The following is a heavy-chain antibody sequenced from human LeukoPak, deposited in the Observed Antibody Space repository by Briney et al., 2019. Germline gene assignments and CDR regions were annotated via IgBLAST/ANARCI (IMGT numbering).Heavy chain of an antibody. CDR3: ARVGDNGWYGGYFDY. CDR2: IYYSGST. D-gene: IGHD6-19*01. J-gene: IGHJ4*02. Sequence: PSETLSLTCTVSGGSISSYYWSWIRQPPGKGLEWIGYIYYSGSTNYNPSLKSRVTISVDTSKNQFSLKLSSVTAADTAVYYCARVGDNGWYGGYFDYWGQGTLVTVSS. V-gene: IGHV4-59*01. CDR1: GGSISSYY.